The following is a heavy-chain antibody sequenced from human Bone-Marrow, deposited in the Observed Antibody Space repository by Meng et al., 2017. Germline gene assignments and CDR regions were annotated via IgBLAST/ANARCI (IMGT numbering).Heavy chain of an antibody. CDR1: GYNFSDYY. V-gene: IGHV1-2*06. CDR3: ARDEDITAADNLFADY. CDR2: INPKSGDT. D-gene: IGHD6-13*01. Sequence: ASVKVSCKPSGYNFSDYYIHWLRRAPGQGLEWMGRINPKSGDTYYAQTFQGRLTMTGDTSISTAYMELSGLRSDDTAMYYCARDEDITAADNLFADYWGQGTLVTVSS. J-gene: IGHJ4*02.